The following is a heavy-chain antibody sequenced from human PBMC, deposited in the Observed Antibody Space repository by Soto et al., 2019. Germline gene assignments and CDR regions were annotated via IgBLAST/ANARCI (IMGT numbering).Heavy chain of an antibody. V-gene: IGHV1-46*01. CDR2: INPRTGST. D-gene: IGHD2-15*01. Sequence: QVQLVQSGADVKKPGTSVKVSCKAAGYSFTNYCMYWVRQAPGQGLEWMGMINPRTGSTRYAQKFQDRVTLTRDTSTTTVYMELSTLISDDTAVYYCARDGGLLTASWHYYLCGHGTLVTVSS. CDR3: ARDGGLLTASWHYYL. J-gene: IGHJ2*01. CDR1: GYSFTNYC.